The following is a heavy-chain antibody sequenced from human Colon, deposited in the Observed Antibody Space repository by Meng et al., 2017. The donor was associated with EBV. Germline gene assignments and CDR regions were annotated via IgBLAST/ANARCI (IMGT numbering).Heavy chain of an antibody. CDR1: GGSLSIRNW. CDR2: IYHSGST. D-gene: IGHD2-21*02. CDR3: ARVGAYCGGDCYHPR. Sequence: QVQLQEQGPGLVQASGSLSLTCAVSGGSLSIRNWWSWVRQPPGKGLEWIGEIYHSGSTNYNPSLKSRVTISVDESKNQFSLRLSSVTAADTAVYYCARVGAYCGGDCYHPRWGQGTLVTVSS. J-gene: IGHJ4*02. V-gene: IGHV4-4*02.